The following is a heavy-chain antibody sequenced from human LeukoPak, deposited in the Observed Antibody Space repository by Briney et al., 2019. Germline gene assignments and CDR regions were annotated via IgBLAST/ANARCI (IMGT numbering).Heavy chain of an antibody. V-gene: IGHV3-49*04. Sequence: PGGSLRLSCTASGFTFGDYAMSWVRQAPGKGLEWVGFIRSKAYGGTTEYAASVKGRFTISRDDSKSIAYLQMNSLKTEDTAVYYCTSSYGQHAVVGDYYYYYYMDVWGKGTTVTISS. CDR3: TSSYGQHAVVGDYYYYYYMDV. CDR2: IRSKAYGGTT. D-gene: IGHD2-2*01. CDR1: GFTFGDYA. J-gene: IGHJ6*03.